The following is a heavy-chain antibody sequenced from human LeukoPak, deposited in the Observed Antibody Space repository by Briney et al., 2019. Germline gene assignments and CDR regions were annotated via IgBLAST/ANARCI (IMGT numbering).Heavy chain of an antibody. CDR1: GYTFTSYD. D-gene: IGHD3-10*01. CDR2: MNPNSGNT. J-gene: IGHJ6*03. Sequence: ASVKVSCKASGYTFTSYDINWVRQATGQGLEWMGWMNPNSGNTGYAQKFQGRVTMTRNTSISTAYMELSSLRSEDTAVYYCARVYGSGSYYHYYYMDVWGKGTTVTISS. V-gene: IGHV1-8*01. CDR3: ARVYGSGSYYHYYYMDV.